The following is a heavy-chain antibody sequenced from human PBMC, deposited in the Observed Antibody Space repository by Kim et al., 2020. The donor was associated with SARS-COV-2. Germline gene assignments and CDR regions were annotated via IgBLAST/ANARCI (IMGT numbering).Heavy chain of an antibody. CDR3: AGGVGIAARPALDY. V-gene: IGHV1-69*13. CDR1: GGTFSSYA. Sequence: SVKVSCKASGGTFSSYAISWVRQAPGQGLEWMGGIIPIFGTANYAQKFQGRVTITADESTSTAYMELSSLRSEDTAVYYCAGGVGIAARPALDYWGQGTLVTVSS. CDR2: IIPIFGTA. D-gene: IGHD6-6*01. J-gene: IGHJ4*02.